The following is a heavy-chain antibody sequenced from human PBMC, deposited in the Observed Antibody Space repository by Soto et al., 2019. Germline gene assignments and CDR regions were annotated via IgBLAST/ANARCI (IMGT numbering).Heavy chain of an antibody. J-gene: IGHJ5*02. CDR1: GYTFTSCG. CDR2: ISAYNGNT. Sequence: ASLKVSCKASGYTFTSCGISWVRQAPGQGLEWMGWISAYNGNTNHAQKLQGRVTMTTDTSTSTAYMELRSLRSDDTAVYYCARAHYDFWSGYSHNWFDPWGQGTLVTVSS. V-gene: IGHV1-18*01. CDR3: ARAHYDFWSGYSHNWFDP. D-gene: IGHD3-3*01.